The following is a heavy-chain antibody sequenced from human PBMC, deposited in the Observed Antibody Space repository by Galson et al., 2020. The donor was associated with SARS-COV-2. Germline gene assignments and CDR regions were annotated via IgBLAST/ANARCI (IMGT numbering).Heavy chain of an antibody. CDR1: GFTFGVYS. CDR2: IRSKAYGGTT. CDR3: TRAFVQRFVGHFFDM. V-gene: IGHV3-49*04. Sequence: GESLKISCTTSGFTFGVYSMSWVRQAPGKGLEWVGFIRSKAYGGTTEYAASVKGRFTISRDDSKSIAYLQMNSLKTEDTARYYCTRAFVQRFVGHFFDMWGQGTMVTVSS. D-gene: IGHD3-16*01. J-gene: IGHJ3*02.